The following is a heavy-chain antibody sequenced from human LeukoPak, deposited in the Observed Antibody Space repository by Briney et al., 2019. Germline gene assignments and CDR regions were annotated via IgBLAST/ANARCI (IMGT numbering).Heavy chain of an antibody. V-gene: IGHV3-48*01. CDR3: ARDGYNWDGYGWFDP. Sequence: HAGGSLKLSCADSQFTLSSFNMNWVPQPPGKGLDWISYIDRSSSSIFYADSVKVRLTISRDNARNSLYLQTDSVRAEDTAVYYCARDGYNWDGYGWFDPWGQGSLVTVSS. J-gene: IGHJ5*02. CDR1: QFTLSSFN. D-gene: IGHD1-1*01. CDR2: IDRSSSSI.